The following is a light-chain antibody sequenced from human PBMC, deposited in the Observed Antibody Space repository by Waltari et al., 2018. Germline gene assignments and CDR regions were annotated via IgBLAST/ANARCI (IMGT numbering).Light chain of an antibody. CDR1: QSVSSH. CDR3: QHYDNWLYS. CDR2: GAS. V-gene: IGKV3-15*01. Sequence: IVMTQSPASLSLSPGERATLFCRASQSVSSHLAWYQQKPGQPPRLLLFGASTRATGTPARFRGSGSGTEFTLIISSLQSEDVAVYYCQHYDNWLYSFGQGTKVEIK. J-gene: IGKJ2*03.